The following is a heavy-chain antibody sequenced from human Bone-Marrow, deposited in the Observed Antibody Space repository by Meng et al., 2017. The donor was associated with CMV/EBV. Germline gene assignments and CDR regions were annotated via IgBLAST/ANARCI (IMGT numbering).Heavy chain of an antibody. J-gene: IGHJ4*02. V-gene: IGHV1-18*01. D-gene: IGHD1-26*01. CDR3: ARRLPIVGGATTFDY. CDR1: GYDFLNHC. CDR2: ITTYNDNS. Sequence: ASVKVSCKVSGYDFLNHCISWVRQTPGQGLEWMGWITTYNDNSNYGEKFQDRLSLTTDTSTSTAYMELRSLTSDATAVYYCARRLPIVGGATTFDYWGQGTLVTVSS.